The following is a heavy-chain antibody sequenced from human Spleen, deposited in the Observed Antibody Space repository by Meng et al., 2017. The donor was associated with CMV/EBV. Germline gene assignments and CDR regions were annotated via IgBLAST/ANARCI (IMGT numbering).Heavy chain of an antibody. D-gene: IGHD5-18*01. J-gene: IGHJ3*02. CDR1: GGSFSGYY. CDR3: ARRDTADDTFDI. V-gene: IGHV4-34*01. CDR2: INHGGVT. Sequence: GSLRLSCGVYGGSFSGYYWTWIRQPPGKGLEWIGEINHGGVTHYNSSLNSRVTISLDTSKKRFSLRLTSVTAADTAVYYCARRDTADDTFDIWGQGTMVTVSS.